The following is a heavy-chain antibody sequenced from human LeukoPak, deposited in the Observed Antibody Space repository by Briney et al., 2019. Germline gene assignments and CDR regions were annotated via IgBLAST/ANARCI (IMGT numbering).Heavy chain of an antibody. CDR1: GDSISPYY. J-gene: IGHJ4*02. CDR3: SRGGGQWLIPDFDY. CDR2: VSAGGTT. D-gene: IGHD6-19*01. Sequence: KPSETLSLTCTVSGDSISPYYWSWIRQSAEKGLQWIGRVSAGGTTDYNPSLKSRVTMSVDTSKTQFSLEMTSVTAADTAVYYCSRGGGQWLIPDFDYWGQGLLVIVSS. V-gene: IGHV4-4*07.